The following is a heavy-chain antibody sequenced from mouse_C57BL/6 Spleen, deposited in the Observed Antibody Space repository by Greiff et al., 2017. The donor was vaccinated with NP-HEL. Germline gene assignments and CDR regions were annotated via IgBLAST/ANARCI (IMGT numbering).Heavy chain of an antibody. CDR1: GFTFSDYG. D-gene: IGHD4-1*01. V-gene: IGHV5-17*01. CDR2: ISSGSSTI. CDR3: ARERTGTRYFDV. J-gene: IGHJ1*03. Sequence: DVMLVESGGGLVKPGGSLKLSCAASGFTFSDYGMHWVRQAPEKGLEWVAYISSGSSTIYYADTVKGRFTISRDNAKNTLFLQMTSLRSEDTAMYYCARERTGTRYFDVWGTGTTVTVSS.